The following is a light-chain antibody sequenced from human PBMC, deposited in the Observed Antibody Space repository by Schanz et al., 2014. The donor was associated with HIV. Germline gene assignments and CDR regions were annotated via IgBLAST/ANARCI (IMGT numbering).Light chain of an antibody. V-gene: IGLV8-61*01. CDR2: STN. J-gene: IGLJ2*01. CDR3: VLYMGRGVV. Sequence: QTVVTQEPSFSVSPGGTVTLTCGLSSGSVSTSYYPSWYQQTPGQAPRTLIYSTNTRSSGVPDRFSGSILGNKAALTITGAQADDESHYYCVLYMGRGVVFGGGTKLTVL. CDR1: SGSVSTSYY.